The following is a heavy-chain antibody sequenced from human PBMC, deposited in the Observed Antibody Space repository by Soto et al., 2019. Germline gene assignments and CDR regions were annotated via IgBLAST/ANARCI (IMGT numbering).Heavy chain of an antibody. V-gene: IGHV1-8*01. J-gene: IGHJ6*02. CDR3: ARGMDCGGDCSDYYYGMDV. Sequence: QVQLVQSGAEVKKPGASVKVSCKASGYTFTSYDINWVRQATGQGLEWMGWMNPNSGNTGYAQKFQGRVTMTRNTSISTAYRELSSLRSEDTAVYYCARGMDCGGDCSDYYYGMDVWGQGTTVTVSS. CDR2: MNPNSGNT. CDR1: GYTFTSYD. D-gene: IGHD2-21*02.